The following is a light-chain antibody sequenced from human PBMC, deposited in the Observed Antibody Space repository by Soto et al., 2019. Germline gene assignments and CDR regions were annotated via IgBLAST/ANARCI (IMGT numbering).Light chain of an antibody. V-gene: IGKV3-20*01. Sequence: EIELTQSPCTLSLSPGERATLSCWASQSVSSIYLAWYQQKPDQAPMLLIYGASSEVTVIPDRFSGSGSGTDFTLTISRLEPEDFAMYYCQQYSSFRWTFGQGTKGEIK. CDR2: GAS. CDR3: QQYSSFRWT. J-gene: IGKJ1*01. CDR1: QSVSSIY.